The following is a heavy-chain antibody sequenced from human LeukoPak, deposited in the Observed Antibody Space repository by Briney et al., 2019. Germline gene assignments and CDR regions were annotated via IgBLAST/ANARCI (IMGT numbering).Heavy chain of an antibody. V-gene: IGHV5-51*01. J-gene: IGHJ3*02. Sequence: GESLKISCKGSGYSFTSYWIGWVRQMPGKGLEWMGIIYPGDSDTRYSPSFQGQVTISADKSISTAYLQWSSLKASDTAMYYCARQYRSGYYSEDAFDIWGQGTMVTVSS. CDR1: GYSFTSYW. D-gene: IGHD3-22*01. CDR3: ARQYRSGYYSEDAFDI. CDR2: IYPGDSDT.